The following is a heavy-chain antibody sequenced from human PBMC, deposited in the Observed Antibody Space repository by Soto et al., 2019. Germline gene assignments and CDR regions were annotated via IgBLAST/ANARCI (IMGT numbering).Heavy chain of an antibody. J-gene: IGHJ5*02. D-gene: IGHD6-19*01. CDR3: ARHRGYSSGWYWFDP. CDR1: GGSISSYY. V-gene: IGHV4-59*08. Sequence: SETLSLTCTVSGGSISSYYWSWIRQPPGKGLEWIGYIYYSGSTNYNPSLKSRVTISVDTSKNQFSLKLSSVTAADTAVYYCARHRGYSSGWYWFDPWGQGTLVTAPQ. CDR2: IYYSGST.